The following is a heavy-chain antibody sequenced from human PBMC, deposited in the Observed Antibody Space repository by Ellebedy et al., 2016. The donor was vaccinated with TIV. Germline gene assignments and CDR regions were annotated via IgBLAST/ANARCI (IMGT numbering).Heavy chain of an antibody. D-gene: IGHD5-18*01. CDR2: IFYSGST. J-gene: IGHJ2*01. CDR1: GGSISDYY. Sequence: MPSETLSLTCTVSGGSISDYYWNWIRQPPGKGLEWIGYIFYSGSTNYNPSLKGRVTISVDTSKSQFSLKVISVTAADTAVYYCAGRYSYGTKYFDLWGRGTLVTVSS. V-gene: IGHV4-59*08. CDR3: AGRYSYGTKYFDL.